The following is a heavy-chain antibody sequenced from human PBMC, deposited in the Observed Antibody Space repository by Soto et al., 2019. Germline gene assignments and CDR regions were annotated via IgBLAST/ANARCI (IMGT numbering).Heavy chain of an antibody. J-gene: IGHJ6*02. CDR1: GGSFSSYY. Sequence: LSLTCTVSGGSFSSYYWIWIRHPPGKGLEWIGHIYYSGRTNYNPSLKSRVTISGDTSKNQLSLKLSSVTAADTAVYYCARDYYYDSRGYPGAYYYGMDVWGQGTTVTVSS. V-gene: IGHV4-59*01. CDR2: IYYSGRT. CDR3: ARDYYYDSRGYPGAYYYGMDV. D-gene: IGHD3-22*01.